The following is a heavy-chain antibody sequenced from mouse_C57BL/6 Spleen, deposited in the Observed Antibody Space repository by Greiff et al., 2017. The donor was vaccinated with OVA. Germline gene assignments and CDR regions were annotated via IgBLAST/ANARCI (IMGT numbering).Heavy chain of an antibody. V-gene: IGHV14-4*01. D-gene: IGHD1-1*01. CDR2: IDPENGDT. J-gene: IGHJ2*01. Sequence: EVQLQESGAELVRPGASVKLSCTASGFNIKDDYMHWVKQRPEQGLEWIGWIDPENGDTEYASKFQGKATITADTSSNTAYLQLSSLTSEDTAVYYCTTMLITTVVATNWGQGTTLTVSS. CDR3: TTMLITTVVATN. CDR1: GFNIKDDY.